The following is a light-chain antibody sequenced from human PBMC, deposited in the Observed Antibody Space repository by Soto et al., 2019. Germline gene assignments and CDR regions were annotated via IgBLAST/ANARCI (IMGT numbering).Light chain of an antibody. CDR3: QQSYSTPRT. J-gene: IGKJ1*01. V-gene: IGKV1-39*01. CDR1: QSISSY. Sequence: DIQMTQSPSSLSASVGDRVTLTCRASQSISSYLNWYQQKPGKAPNLVIYAASNLQSGVPSRFSGSGSGTDCTLTISSLQPEDFATYYSQQSYSTPRTFGQGTKVEIK. CDR2: AAS.